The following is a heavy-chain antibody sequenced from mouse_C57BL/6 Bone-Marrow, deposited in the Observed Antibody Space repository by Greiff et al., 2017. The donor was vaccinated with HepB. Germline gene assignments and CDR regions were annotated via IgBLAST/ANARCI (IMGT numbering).Heavy chain of an antibody. V-gene: IGHV7-3*01. D-gene: IGHD1-1*02. Sequence: EVKLVESGGGLVQPGGSLSLSCAASGFTFTDYYMSWVRQPPGKALEWLGFIRNKANGYTTEYSASVKGRFTISRDNSQSILYLQMNALRAEDSATYYCARYYGGDDGYWGQGTLVTVSA. CDR1: GFTFTDYY. CDR3: ARYYGGDDGY. J-gene: IGHJ3*01. CDR2: IRNKANGYTT.